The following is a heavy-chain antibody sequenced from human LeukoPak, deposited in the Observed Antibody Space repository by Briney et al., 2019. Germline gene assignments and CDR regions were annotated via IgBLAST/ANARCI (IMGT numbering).Heavy chain of an antibody. CDR3: ARESEPAGLAFDI. D-gene: IGHD1-14*01. V-gene: IGHV3-66*01. CDR1: GFTVSNNY. CDR2: IYRDGNT. J-gene: IGHJ3*02. Sequence: GGSLGLSCAASGFTVSNNYMSWVRQAPGKGLEWVSLIYRDGNTNYADSVKGRFAISRDKSKNTLSLQMNGLRAEDTAVYYYARESEPAGLAFDIWGQGTMVTVSS.